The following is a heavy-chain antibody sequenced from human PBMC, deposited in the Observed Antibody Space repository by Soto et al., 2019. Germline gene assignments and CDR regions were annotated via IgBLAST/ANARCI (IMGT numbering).Heavy chain of an antibody. D-gene: IGHD6-19*01. CDR3: ARHEAVAQNNYCGMDV. CDR2: IYYSGST. CDR1: GGSISSSSDY. V-gene: IGHV4-39*01. Sequence: QLQLQESGPGLVKPSETLSLTCTVPGGSISSSSDYWGWIRQPPGKGLEWIGSIYYSGSTYYNPSLKSRVTISADTSKNQFSLKLSSVTAADTAVYYCARHEAVAQNNYCGMDVWGQGTTVTVSS. J-gene: IGHJ6*02.